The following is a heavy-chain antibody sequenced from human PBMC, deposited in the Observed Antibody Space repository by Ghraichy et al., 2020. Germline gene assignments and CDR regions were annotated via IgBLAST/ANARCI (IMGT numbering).Heavy chain of an antibody. D-gene: IGHD6-13*01. CDR3: ATSGIAAAGNYFQH. J-gene: IGHJ1*01. Sequence: SLRLSCAASGFTFDDYAMHWVRQAPGKGLEWVSGISWNSGSIGYADSVKGRFTISRDNAKNSLYLQMNSLRAEDTALYYCATSGIAAAGNYFQHWGQGTLVTVSS. V-gene: IGHV3-9*01. CDR1: GFTFDDYA. CDR2: ISWNSGSI.